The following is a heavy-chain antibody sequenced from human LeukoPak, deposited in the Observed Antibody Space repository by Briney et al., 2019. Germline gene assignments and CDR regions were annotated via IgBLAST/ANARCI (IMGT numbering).Heavy chain of an antibody. CDR3: AKEAYYYDSSGYPLRNWFDP. D-gene: IGHD3-22*01. CDR1: GFTFSNYA. CDR2: ISGSGGST. V-gene: IGHV3-23*01. J-gene: IGHJ5*02. Sequence: GGSLRLSCAASGFTFSNYAMSWVRQAPGKGLEWVSAISGSGGSTYYADSVKGRFTISRDNSKNTLYLQMNSLRAEDTAVYYCAKEAYYYDSSGYPLRNWFDPWGQGTLVTVSS.